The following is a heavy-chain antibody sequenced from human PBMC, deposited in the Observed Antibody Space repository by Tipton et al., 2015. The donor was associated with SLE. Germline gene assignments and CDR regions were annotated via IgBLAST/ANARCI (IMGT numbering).Heavy chain of an antibody. V-gene: IGHV4-31*03. J-gene: IGHJ5*02. CDR1: GGSISTGGYY. Sequence: TLSLTCTVSGGSISTGGYYWSWIRQHPGKGLEWIGYMYYSGNTYYNPSLKSRVSMALNTSKNQFSLKLRSVTAADTAVYFCARDRHDFWGRDLSEEINWFDPWGQGSLVIVS. CDR3: ARDRHDFWGRDLSEEINWFDP. D-gene: IGHD3-3*01. CDR2: MYYSGNT.